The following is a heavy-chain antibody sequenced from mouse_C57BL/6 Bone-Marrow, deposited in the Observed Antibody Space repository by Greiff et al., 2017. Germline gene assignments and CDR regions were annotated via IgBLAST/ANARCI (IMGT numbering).Heavy chain of an antibody. D-gene: IGHD3-1*01. CDR2: ISSGGSYT. CDR3: ARPGLRSYFDY. Sequence: EVQLVESGGDLVKPGGSLKLSCAASGFTFSSYGMSWVRQTPDKRLEWVATISSGGSYTYYPDSVKGRFTISRDNAKNTLYLQMSSLKSEDTAMYYCARPGLRSYFDYWGQGTTLTVSS. V-gene: IGHV5-6*01. J-gene: IGHJ2*01. CDR1: GFTFSSYG.